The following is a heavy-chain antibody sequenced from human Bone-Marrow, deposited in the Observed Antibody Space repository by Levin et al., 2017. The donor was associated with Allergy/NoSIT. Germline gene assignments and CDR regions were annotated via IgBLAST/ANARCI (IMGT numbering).Heavy chain of an antibody. CDR1: GFTLSQYW. CDR3: ARDSFSTSSGLDYYYGMDV. V-gene: IGHV3-7*01. D-gene: IGHD6-6*01. Sequence: GASVKVSFAASGFTLSQYWMTWVRQAPGKGLEWVAKIKPDGSEEYYVDSVKGRFTISRDNTKKSLSLQINNLRAEDTAVYYCARDSFSTSSGLDYYYGMDVWGQGTTVTVSS. J-gene: IGHJ6*02. CDR2: IKPDGSEE.